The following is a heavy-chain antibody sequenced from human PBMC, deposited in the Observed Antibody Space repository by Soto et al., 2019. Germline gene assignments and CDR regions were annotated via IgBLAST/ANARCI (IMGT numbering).Heavy chain of an antibody. J-gene: IGHJ4*02. CDR2: ISGSGGST. V-gene: IGHV3-23*01. CDR3: ASRNLVVVAASYYFDY. CDR1: GFTFSSYA. Sequence: GWSLRLSCAASGFTFSSYAMSWVRQAPGKGLEWVSAISGSGGSTYYADSVKGRFTISRDNSKNTLYLQMNSLRAEDTAVYYCASRNLVVVAASYYFDYWGQGTLVTVSS. D-gene: IGHD2-15*01.